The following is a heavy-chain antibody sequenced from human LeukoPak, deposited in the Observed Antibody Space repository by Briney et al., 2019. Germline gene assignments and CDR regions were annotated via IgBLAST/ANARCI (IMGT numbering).Heavy chain of an antibody. CDR3: ARDSGVVSSGWSYYYGMDV. V-gene: IGHV4-39*07. CDR1: GGSISSGNYH. D-gene: IGHD6-19*01. Sequence: SETLSLTCTVSGGSISSGNYHWAWIRQPPGKGLECIGSIYHAGNTYYNSSLESRVTISVDMSKNQFSLQLSSVTAADTAVYYCARDSGVVSSGWSYYYGMDVWGQGTTVTVSS. CDR2: IYHAGNT. J-gene: IGHJ6*02.